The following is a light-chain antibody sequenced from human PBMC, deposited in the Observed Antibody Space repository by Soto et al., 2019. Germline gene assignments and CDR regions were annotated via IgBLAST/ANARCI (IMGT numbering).Light chain of an antibody. J-gene: IGLJ1*01. CDR3: SSYTSSTPWV. CDR1: SSDVGGYNY. Sequence: QSALTQPASVSGSPGQSITISCTGTSSDVGGYNYVSWYQQHPGKAPKLMIYEVSNRPSGVSHRFSGSKSGNTASLTIFGLQAEDEADYYCSSYTSSTPWVFGPGTKVTV. CDR2: EVS. V-gene: IGLV2-14*01.